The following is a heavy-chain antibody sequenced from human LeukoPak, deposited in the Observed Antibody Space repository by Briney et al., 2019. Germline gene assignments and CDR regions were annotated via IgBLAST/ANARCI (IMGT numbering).Heavy chain of an antibody. CDR2: IKQDGSDK. Sequence: GGSLRLSCAASGFTFSAYWMSWIRQAPGRGLEWLANIKQDGSDKQYVDSVKGRFAISRDNAKTSVYLQMNSLRAEDTAVYYCVSTTRSSPFDNWGQGTLVTVSS. CDR1: GFTFSAYW. V-gene: IGHV3-7*01. D-gene: IGHD1-1*01. CDR3: VSTTRSSPFDN. J-gene: IGHJ4*02.